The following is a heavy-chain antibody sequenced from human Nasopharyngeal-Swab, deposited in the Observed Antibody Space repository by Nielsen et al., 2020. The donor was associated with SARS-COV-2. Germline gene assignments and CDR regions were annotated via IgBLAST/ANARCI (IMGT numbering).Heavy chain of an antibody. Sequence: GESLKISCAASGFTFSSYSMNWVRQAPGKGLEWVSAITSSSTYTYYADSVKGRFTISRDNARNSLYLQMNSLRAEDTAVYYCAKERQRYGDYYYYGMDVWGQGTTVTVSS. D-gene: IGHD4-17*01. CDR3: AKERQRYGDYYYYGMDV. V-gene: IGHV3-21*04. J-gene: IGHJ6*02. CDR2: ITSSSTYT. CDR1: GFTFSSYS.